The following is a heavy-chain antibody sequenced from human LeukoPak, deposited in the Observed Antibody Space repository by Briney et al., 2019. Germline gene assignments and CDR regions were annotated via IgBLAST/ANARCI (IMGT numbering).Heavy chain of an antibody. D-gene: IGHD3-22*01. Sequence: PSETLSLTCTVSGGSISNYYWSWIRQPPGKGLEWIGYIYYGGSTNYNPSPKSRVTILVDTSKNQFSLKLSSVTAADTAVYYCAREGYYDSSGPFDYWGQGTLVTVSS. CDR2: IYYGGST. V-gene: IGHV4-59*01. J-gene: IGHJ4*02. CDR1: GGSISNYY. CDR3: AREGYYDSSGPFDY.